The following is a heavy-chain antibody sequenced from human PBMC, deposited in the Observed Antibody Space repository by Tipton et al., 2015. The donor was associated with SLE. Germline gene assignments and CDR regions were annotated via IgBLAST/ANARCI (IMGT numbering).Heavy chain of an antibody. D-gene: IGHD3-22*01. CDR3: AKDLYDSTYYNGMDV. CDR2: ISWNSGNI. Sequence: SLRLSCAASGFTFDNYAFHWVRQAPGKGLEWVSGISWNSGNIGHADSVKGRFTISRDNAKNALYLQMNSLRVDDTALYYCAKDLYDSTYYNGMDVWGQGTMVTVSS. V-gene: IGHV3-9*01. CDR1: GFTFDNYA. J-gene: IGHJ6*02.